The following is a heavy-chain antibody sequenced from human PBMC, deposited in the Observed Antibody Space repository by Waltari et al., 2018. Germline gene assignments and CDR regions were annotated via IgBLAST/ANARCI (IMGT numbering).Heavy chain of an antibody. V-gene: IGHV7-4-1*02. CDR2: INTNTGNP. CDR3: ARDLIEIAAAGRGGFDP. D-gene: IGHD6-13*01. Sequence: QVQLVQSGSELKKPGASVKVSCKASGFTFTSYAMNWVRQAPGQGLEWMGWINTNTGNPTYAQGFTGRFVFSLDTSVSTAYLQISSLKAEDTAVYYCARDLIEIAAAGRGGFDPWGQGTLVTVSS. CDR1: GFTFTSYA. J-gene: IGHJ5*02.